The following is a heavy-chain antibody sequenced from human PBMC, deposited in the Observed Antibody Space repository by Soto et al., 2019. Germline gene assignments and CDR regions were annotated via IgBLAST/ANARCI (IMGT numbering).Heavy chain of an antibody. V-gene: IGHV3-73*02. CDR2: IGRKANNYAT. CDR1: GFICSGSA. J-gene: IGHJ4*02. Sequence: EVHLVQSGGGLVQPGGSLKLSCAASGFICSGSAMHWVRQASGKGLEWVGRIGRKANNYATEYAASVEGRFTISRDESKTTTFLLMNSLKSEDTAVYFCVRQWLVGSTLDHWGQGTLVTVSS. CDR3: VRQWLVGSTLDH. D-gene: IGHD6-19*01.